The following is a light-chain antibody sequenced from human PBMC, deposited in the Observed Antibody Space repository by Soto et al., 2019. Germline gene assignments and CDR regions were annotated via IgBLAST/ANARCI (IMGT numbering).Light chain of an antibody. V-gene: IGLV2-14*01. J-gene: IGLJ3*02. CDR2: KVS. Sequence: QSALTQPASVSGSPRQSITISCTGTSSDVGDGDFVSWYQQRPGNAPKLMIYKVSNRPSGVSNRFSGSKSGNTASLTISGLQAEVEADYYCCSYTRSYTWVFGGGTKVTVL. CDR1: SSDVGDGDF. CDR3: CSYTRSYTWV.